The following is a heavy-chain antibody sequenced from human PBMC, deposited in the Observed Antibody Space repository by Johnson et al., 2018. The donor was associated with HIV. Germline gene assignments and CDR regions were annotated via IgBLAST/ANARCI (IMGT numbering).Heavy chain of an antibody. Sequence: QVQLVESGGGVVQPGGSLRLSCAASGFSFSSYGMHWVRQAPGKGLEWVAFIRYDASNKYYGDSVKGRFTISRDNSKNTLYLQMNSLRAEDMAVYYCARARITSLGVVLGADAFDIWGQGTMVTVSS. CDR3: ARARITSLGVVLGADAFDI. J-gene: IGHJ3*02. CDR2: IRYDASNK. CDR1: GFSFSSYG. D-gene: IGHD3-3*01. V-gene: IGHV3-30*02.